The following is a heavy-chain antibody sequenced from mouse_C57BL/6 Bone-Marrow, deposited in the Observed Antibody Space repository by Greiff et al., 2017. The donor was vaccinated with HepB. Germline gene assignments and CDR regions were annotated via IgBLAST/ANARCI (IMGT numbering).Heavy chain of an antibody. D-gene: IGHD3-2*02. Sequence: VQLQQSGAELVRPGASVKLSCTASGFNIKDDYMHWVKQRPEQGLEWIGWIDPGNGDTEYASKFQGTATITADTSSNTAYLQLSSLTSEDTAVYYCTTSAQATAWFAYWGQGTLVTVSA. CDR3: TTSAQATAWFAY. CDR1: GFNIKDDY. CDR2: IDPGNGDT. J-gene: IGHJ3*01. V-gene: IGHV14-4*01.